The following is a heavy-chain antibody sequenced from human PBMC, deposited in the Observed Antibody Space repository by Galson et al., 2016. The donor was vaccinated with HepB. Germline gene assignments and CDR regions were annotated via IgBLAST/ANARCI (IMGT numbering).Heavy chain of an antibody. CDR3: ATVRAGCSSTSCYIDH. CDR2: ISRSGDSR. CDR1: GFTFNNYG. Sequence: SLRLSCAASGFTFNNYGMTWVRQAPGKGLEVVSSISRSGDSRDYADSVKGRFTISRDNSKNTLSLQMNSLRAEDTAVYYCATVRAGCSSTSCYIDHWGQGTLVTVSS. V-gene: IGHV3-23*01. J-gene: IGHJ4*02. D-gene: IGHD2-2*01.